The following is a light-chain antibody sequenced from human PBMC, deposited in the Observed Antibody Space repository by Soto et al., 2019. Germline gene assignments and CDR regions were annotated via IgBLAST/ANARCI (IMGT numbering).Light chain of an antibody. CDR3: SAWDGSLKGYV. CDR2: SNN. CDR1: DSNIGRHS. J-gene: IGLJ1*01. V-gene: IGLV1-44*01. Sequence: QSVLTQPPSASGTPGQRVTLSCSGSDSNIGRHSVNWYQQLPGTAPKALLYSNNQRPSGVPGRFSGSKSGTSASLALSWLPSEDEAEEYCSAWDGSLKGYVFGPGTKLTVL.